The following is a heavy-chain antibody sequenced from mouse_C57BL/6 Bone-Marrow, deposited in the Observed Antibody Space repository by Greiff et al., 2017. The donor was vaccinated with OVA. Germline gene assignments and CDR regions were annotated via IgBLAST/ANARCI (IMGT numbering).Heavy chain of an antibody. V-gene: IGHV1-58*01. J-gene: IGHJ1*03. CDR3: AFHYCGSPYWYFDV. CDR1: GYTFTSYG. Sequence: VQLQQSGAELVRPGSSVKMSCKTSGYTFTSYGINWLKQRPGQGLEWIGYIYIGNGYTEYNEKIKGKATLTSDTSSSTAYMQLSSLTSEDSAIYVCAFHYCGSPYWYFDVWGTGTTVTVSS. CDR2: IYIGNGYT. D-gene: IGHD1-1*01.